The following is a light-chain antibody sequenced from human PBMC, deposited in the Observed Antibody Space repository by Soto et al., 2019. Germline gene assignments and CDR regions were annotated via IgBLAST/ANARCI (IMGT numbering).Light chain of an antibody. CDR3: QQYGSSRLT. Sequence: ESVLTQSPGTLSLSPGERATLSCRASQSVSSSYLAWYQQKPGQAPRLLIYGASSRATGIPDRFSGSGSGTDFILTIRRLEPEDFAVYYCQQYGSSRLTFGGGTKVEIK. CDR1: QSVSSSY. J-gene: IGKJ4*01. CDR2: GAS. V-gene: IGKV3-20*01.